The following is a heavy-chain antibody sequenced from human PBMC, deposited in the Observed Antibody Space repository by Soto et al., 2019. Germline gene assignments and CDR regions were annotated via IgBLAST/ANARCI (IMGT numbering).Heavy chain of an antibody. CDR1: GGTFSSYA. V-gene: IGHV1-69*04. D-gene: IGHD1-26*01. CDR3: ARPVGYNWFDP. Sequence: GASVKVSCKASGGTFSSYAINLVRQAPGQGLEWMGRIVPMFGIPNFAPKFQGRVTMTADRSTSTVYMELSSLRSEDTAVYYCARPVGYNWFDPWGQGTLVTVSS. J-gene: IGHJ5*02. CDR2: IVPMFGIP.